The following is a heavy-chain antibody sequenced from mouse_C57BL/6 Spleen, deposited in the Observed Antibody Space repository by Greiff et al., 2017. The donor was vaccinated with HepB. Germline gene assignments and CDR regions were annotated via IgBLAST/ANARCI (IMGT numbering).Heavy chain of an antibody. CDR3: ARSDQSWFAY. J-gene: IGHJ3*01. CDR1: GYTFTSYW. V-gene: IGHV1-50*01. Sequence: VQLQQPGAELVKPGASVKLSCKASGYTFTSYWMQWVKQRPGQGLEWIGEIDPSDSYTNYNQKFKGKATLTVDTSSSTAYMQLSSLTSEDSAVYYCARSDQSWFAYWGQGTLVTVSA. CDR2: IDPSDSYT.